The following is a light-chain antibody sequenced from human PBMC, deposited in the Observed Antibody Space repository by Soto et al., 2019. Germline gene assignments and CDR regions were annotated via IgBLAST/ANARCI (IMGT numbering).Light chain of an antibody. J-gene: IGLJ1*01. CDR2: DNT. V-gene: IGLV1-51*01. Sequence: QSVLSQPPSVSAAPGQRVTISCSGSSSNIGKYYVSWYQQVPGTAPTLLIYDNTQRPSGIPDRFSGSKSGTSATLAITGLQTGDEDDYYCATVDGGLTPQGVVGNATKVTV. CDR3: ATVDGGLTPQGV. CDR1: SSNIGKYY.